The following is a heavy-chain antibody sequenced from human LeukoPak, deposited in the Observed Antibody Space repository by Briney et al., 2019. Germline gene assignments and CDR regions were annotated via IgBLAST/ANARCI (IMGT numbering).Heavy chain of an antibody. CDR1: GFTLSRYS. CDR3: ARPYSSSSDFDY. J-gene: IGHJ4*02. Sequence: PGGSLRLSCEVYGFTLSRYSMNWARQAPGKGLEWVSAISTDSDYIYYGDSVKGRFTVSRDNAKNSLYLQMNSLRAEDTAVYYCARPYSSSSDFDYWGQGTLVTVSS. V-gene: IGHV3-21*01. CDR2: ISTDSDYI. D-gene: IGHD6-6*01.